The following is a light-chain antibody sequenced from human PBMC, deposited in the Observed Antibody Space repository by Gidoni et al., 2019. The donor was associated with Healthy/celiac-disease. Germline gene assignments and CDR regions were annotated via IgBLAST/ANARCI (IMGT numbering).Light chain of an antibody. V-gene: IGKV3-11*01. J-gene: IGKJ1*01. Sequence: EIVLTQSPATLSLSPGERATLSCRASQRVSSYLAWYQQKPGQAPRLLIDDASNRATGIPARFSGSGSGTDFTLTISSLEPEDFAVYYCQQRSNWPRTFGQGTKVEIK. CDR1: QRVSSY. CDR3: QQRSNWPRT. CDR2: DAS.